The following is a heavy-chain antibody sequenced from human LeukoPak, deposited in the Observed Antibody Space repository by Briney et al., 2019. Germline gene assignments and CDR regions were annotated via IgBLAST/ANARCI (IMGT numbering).Heavy chain of an antibody. J-gene: IGHJ4*02. CDR2: ISSSGSTI. V-gene: IGHV3-48*04. D-gene: IGHD3-3*01. CDR3: ARVSSPTSTYYDFWSGPYPFYFDY. Sequence: PGGSLRLSCAASGFTFSSYGMHWVRQAPGKGLEWVSYISSSGSTIYYADSVKGRFTISRDNAKNSLYLQMNSLRAEDTAVYYCARVSSPTSTYYDFWSGPYPFYFDYWGQGTLVTVSS. CDR1: GFTFSSYG.